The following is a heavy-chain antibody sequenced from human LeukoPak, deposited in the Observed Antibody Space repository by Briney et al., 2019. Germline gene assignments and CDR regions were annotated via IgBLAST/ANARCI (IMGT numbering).Heavy chain of an antibody. V-gene: IGHV1-2*02. Sequence: GASVKVSCKASGYTCTGYYMHWVRHAPGQGLEWMGWINPNSGGTNYAQKFQGRVTMTRGMSISTVYMELSRLRSDDTAVYYCARDKGEYYYYMDVWGEGPTVTISS. CDR1: GYTCTGYY. CDR3: ARDKGEYYYYMDV. CDR2: INPNSGGT. J-gene: IGHJ6*03.